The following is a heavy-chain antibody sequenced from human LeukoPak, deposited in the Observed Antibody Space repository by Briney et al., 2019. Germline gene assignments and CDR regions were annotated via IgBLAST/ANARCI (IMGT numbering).Heavy chain of an antibody. D-gene: IGHD6-19*01. J-gene: IGHJ4*02. CDR3: ARQGRQRLVVVGETYFDY. CDR2: IYPSDSDT. V-gene: IGHV5-51*01. Sequence: GESLKISCKGSGYTFTNHWIGWVRQIPGKGLEWMGIIYPSDSDTRYSPSFQGQVTISADKSISTAYLQWSSLKASDTAMYYCARQGRQRLVVVGETYFDYWGQGTLVTVSS. CDR1: GYTFTNHW.